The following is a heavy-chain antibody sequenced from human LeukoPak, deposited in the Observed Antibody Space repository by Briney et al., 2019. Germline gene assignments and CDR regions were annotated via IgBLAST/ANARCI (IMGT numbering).Heavy chain of an antibody. CDR3: ATTVIGGSYGNAFDI. D-gene: IGHD1-26*01. V-gene: IGHV1-24*01. CDR1: GYTLTELS. Sequence: VSVKVSCKVSGYTLTELSMHWVRQAPGKGLEWMGGFDPEDGETIYAQKFQGRVTMTEDTSTDTAYMELSSLRSEDTAVYYCATTVIGGSYGNAFDIWGQGTMVTVSS. CDR2: FDPEDGET. J-gene: IGHJ3*02.